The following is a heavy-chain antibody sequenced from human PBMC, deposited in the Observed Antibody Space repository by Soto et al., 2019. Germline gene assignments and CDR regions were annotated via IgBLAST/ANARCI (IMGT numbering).Heavy chain of an antibody. CDR1: GYTFTSYD. CDR3: ARGPQYYDILTGYYRYYYYYYMDV. CDR2: MNPNSGNT. J-gene: IGHJ6*03. D-gene: IGHD3-9*01. Sequence: ASVKVSCKASGYTFTSYDINWVRQATGQGLEWMGWMNPNSGNTGYAQKFQDRVTMTRNTSISTAYMEPSSLRSEDTAVYYCARGPQYYDILTGYYRYYYYYYMDVWGKGTTVTVSS. V-gene: IGHV1-8*01.